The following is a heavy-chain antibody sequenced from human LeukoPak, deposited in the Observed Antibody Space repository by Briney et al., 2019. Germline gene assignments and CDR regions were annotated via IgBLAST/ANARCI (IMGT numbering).Heavy chain of an antibody. V-gene: IGHV1-18*01. J-gene: IGHJ5*02. CDR2: ISAYNGNT. Sequence: ASVKVSCKASGYTFTSYGISWVRQAPGQGLEWVGWISAYNGNTNYAQKLQGRVTMTTDTSTSTAYMELRSLRSDDTAVYYCARDIVVVPAAAFDPWGQGTLVTVSS. CDR3: ARDIVVVPAAAFDP. D-gene: IGHD2-2*01. CDR1: GYTFTSYG.